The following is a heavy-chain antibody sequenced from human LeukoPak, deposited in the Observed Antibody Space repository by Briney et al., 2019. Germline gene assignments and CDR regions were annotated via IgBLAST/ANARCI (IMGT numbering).Heavy chain of an antibody. CDR3: ARAQSWDYDFWSGYSNVLFDY. D-gene: IGHD3-3*01. CDR2: IKQDGSEK. Sequence: GGSLRLSCAASGFTFSSYWMSWVRQAPGKGLEWVANIKQDGSEKYYVDSVKGRFTISRDNAKNSLYLQMNSLRAEDTAVYYCARAQSWDYDFWSGYSNVLFDYWGQGTLVTVSS. J-gene: IGHJ4*02. CDR1: GFTFSSYW. V-gene: IGHV3-7*01.